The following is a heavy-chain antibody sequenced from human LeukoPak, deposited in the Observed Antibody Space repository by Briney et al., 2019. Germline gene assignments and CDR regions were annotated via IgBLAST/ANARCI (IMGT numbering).Heavy chain of an antibody. CDR1: GFTFDDYG. J-gene: IGHJ6*02. Sequence: GRPLRLSCAASGFTFDDYGMHWVRQAPGKGLEWVSGISWNSDILGYADSVKGRFSISRDNAKNSLYLQMNSLRAEDTALYYCARGGVTELYYGMDVWGQGTTVTVSS. CDR2: ISWNSDIL. CDR3: ARGGVTELYYGMDV. V-gene: IGHV3-9*01. D-gene: IGHD3-16*01.